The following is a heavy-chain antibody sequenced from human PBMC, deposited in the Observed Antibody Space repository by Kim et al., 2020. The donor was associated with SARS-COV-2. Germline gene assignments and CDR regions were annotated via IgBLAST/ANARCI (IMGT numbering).Heavy chain of an antibody. CDR3: ARDLMTTVTTGY. J-gene: IGHJ4*02. D-gene: IGHD4-17*01. Sequence: GGSLRLSCAASGFTFSSYSMNWVRQAPGKGLEWVSYISSSSTIYYADSVKGRFTISRDNAKNSLYLQMNSLRDEDTAVYYCARDLMTTVTTGYWGQGTLVTVSS. V-gene: IGHV3-48*02. CDR2: ISSSSTI. CDR1: GFTFSSYS.